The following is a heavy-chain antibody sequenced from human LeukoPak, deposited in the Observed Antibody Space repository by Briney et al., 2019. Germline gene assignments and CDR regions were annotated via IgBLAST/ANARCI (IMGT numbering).Heavy chain of an antibody. D-gene: IGHD4-23*01. Sequence: GGSLRLSCAASGFTFSNYWMSWVRQAPGKGLEWVANIKQDGSEQYYVDSVKGRFTISRDNSKNTLYLQMNSLRAEDTAVYYCAKDYQVVTPYYFDYWGQGTLVTVSS. J-gene: IGHJ4*02. CDR1: GFTFSNYW. V-gene: IGHV3-7*03. CDR2: IKQDGSEQ. CDR3: AKDYQVVTPYYFDY.